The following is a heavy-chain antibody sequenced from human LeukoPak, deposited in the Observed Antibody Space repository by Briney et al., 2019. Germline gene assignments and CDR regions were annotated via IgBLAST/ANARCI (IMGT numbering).Heavy chain of an antibody. CDR1: GYSFLDYW. CDR2: IFPHDSDI. Sequence: GESLKISCKGSGYSFLDYWIGWVRQMPGKGPDLMGLIFPHDSDIKYIPSFQAQVTISADKSISTAYLQWSSLKASDTAMYYCARVARMATGGGAALTGVYSGSYYSSPSAEYFQHWGQGTLVTVSS. V-gene: IGHV5-51*01. D-gene: IGHD1-26*01. CDR3: ARVARMATGGGAALTGVYSGSYYSSPSAEYFQH. J-gene: IGHJ1*01.